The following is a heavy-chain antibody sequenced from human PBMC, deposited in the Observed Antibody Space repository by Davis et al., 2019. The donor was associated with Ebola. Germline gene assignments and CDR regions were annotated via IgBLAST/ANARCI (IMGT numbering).Heavy chain of an antibody. CDR2: VYYSGNT. J-gene: IGHJ4*02. CDR1: GGSISSSTYY. CDR3: ARTVGSTGYPDF. V-gene: IGHV4-39*01. D-gene: IGHD3-22*01. Sequence: GSLRLSCAVSGGSISSSTYYWGWIRQPPGKGLEWIGSVYYSGNTLYNPSLKSRVNIFADTSKNQFFLQLNSATAEDTAIYYCARTVGSTGYPDFWGRGTLVSVSS.